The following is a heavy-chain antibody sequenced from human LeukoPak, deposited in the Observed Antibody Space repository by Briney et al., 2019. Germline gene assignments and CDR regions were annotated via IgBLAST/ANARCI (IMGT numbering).Heavy chain of an antibody. CDR3: ARDAGDYDILTGYYTPYYYYYYYMDV. J-gene: IGHJ6*03. Sequence: GASVKVSCKASGYTFTSYYMHWVRQAPGQGLEWMGIINPSGGSTSYAQKFQGRVTMTRDMSTSTAYMELRSLRSDDTAVYYCARDAGDYDILTGYYTPYYYYYYYMDVWGKGTTVTVSS. CDR2: INPSGGST. CDR1: GYTFTSYY. D-gene: IGHD3-9*01. V-gene: IGHV1-46*01.